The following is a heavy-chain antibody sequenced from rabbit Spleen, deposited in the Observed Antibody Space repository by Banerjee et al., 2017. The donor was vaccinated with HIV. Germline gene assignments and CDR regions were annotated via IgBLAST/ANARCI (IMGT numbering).Heavy chain of an antibody. D-gene: IGHD8-1*01. CDR1: GFYFSSNYY. CDR3: ARDGYGNSDYAAYFNL. CDR2: IYGGSGIT. J-gene: IGHJ4*01. Sequence: QSLEESGGDLVKPGASLTLTCTASGFYFSSNYYMCWVRQAPGKGLEWITCIYGGSGITWYASWAKGRFTGSKASSTTVTLQLNSLTAADTATYFCARDGYGNSDYAAYFNLWGPGTLVTVS. V-gene: IGHV1S40*01.